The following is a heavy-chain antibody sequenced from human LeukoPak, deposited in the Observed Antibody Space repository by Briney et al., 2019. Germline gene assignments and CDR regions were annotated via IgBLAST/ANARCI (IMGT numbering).Heavy chain of an antibody. V-gene: IGHV4-39*07. CDR1: GGSISSSSYY. D-gene: IGHD3-3*01. CDR2: IYYSGST. J-gene: IGHJ5*02. CDR3: ARKSSLYYDFWSGMFDP. Sequence: SETLSLTCTVSGGSISSSSYYWGWIRQPPGKGLEWIGSIYYSGSTYYNPSLKSRVTISVDTSKNQFSLKLSSVTAADTAVYYCARKSSLYYDFWSGMFDPWGQGTLVTVSS.